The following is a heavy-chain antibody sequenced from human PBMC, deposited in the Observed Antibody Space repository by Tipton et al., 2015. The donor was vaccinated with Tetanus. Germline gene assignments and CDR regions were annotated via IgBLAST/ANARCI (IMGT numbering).Heavy chain of an antibody. D-gene: IGHD6-19*01. CDR2: IYYSGSA. CDR1: GGSMTSGSYY. Sequence: TLSLTCTVSGGSMTSGSYYWGWIRQAPGKGLEWIGSIYYSGSAYYNPSLRSRVTMSVDTSKMQFSLKLASVTAADTAVYYCARLSSSSNDAHAFDIWGQGTMVTVSS. V-gene: IGHV4-39*01. CDR3: ARLSSSSNDAHAFDI. J-gene: IGHJ3*02.